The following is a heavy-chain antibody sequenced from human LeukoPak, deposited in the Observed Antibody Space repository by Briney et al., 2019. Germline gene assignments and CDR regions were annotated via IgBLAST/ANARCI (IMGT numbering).Heavy chain of an antibody. V-gene: IGHV3-74*01. CDR3: ARVRSSSWYDY. D-gene: IGHD6-13*01. CDR1: GFTFSTSW. Sequence: GGSLRLSCATSGFTFSTSWMHWVRQAPGEGLVWVSRISSDGTTRTYADSVKGRFTISRDNAKNTLYLQMNNLRVEDTAVYYCARVRSSSWYDYWGQGALVSVSS. J-gene: IGHJ4*02. CDR2: ISSDGTTR.